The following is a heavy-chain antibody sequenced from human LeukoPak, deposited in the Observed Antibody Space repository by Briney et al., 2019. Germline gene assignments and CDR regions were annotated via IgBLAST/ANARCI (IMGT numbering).Heavy chain of an antibody. CDR3: AITYDYGDYESGGDAFDI. V-gene: IGHV1-2*02. Sequence: ASVKVSCKASGYTFTGYYIHWVRHAPGQGLEWMGCINPNSGGTNYAQKFQGRVTMTRDTSISTAYMELSRLRSDDTAVYYCAITYDYGDYESGGDAFDIWGQGTMVTVSS. CDR1: GYTFTGYY. J-gene: IGHJ3*02. CDR2: INPNSGGT. D-gene: IGHD4-17*01.